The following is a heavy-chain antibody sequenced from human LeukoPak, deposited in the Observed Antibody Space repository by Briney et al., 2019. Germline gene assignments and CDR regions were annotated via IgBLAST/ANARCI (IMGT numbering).Heavy chain of an antibody. Sequence: SETLSLTCAVYGGSFSSYYWSWIRQPPGKGLEWIGYIYCSGSTNYNPSLKSRVTISVDTSKNQFSLKLSSVTAADTAVYYCARGKTNPFYDSSGEIDYWGQGTLVTVSS. V-gene: IGHV4-59*01. CDR3: ARGKTNPFYDSSGEIDY. D-gene: IGHD3-22*01. J-gene: IGHJ4*02. CDR2: IYCSGST. CDR1: GGSFSSYY.